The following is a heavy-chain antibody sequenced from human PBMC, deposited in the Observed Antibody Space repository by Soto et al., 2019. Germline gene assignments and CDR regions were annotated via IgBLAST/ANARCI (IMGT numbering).Heavy chain of an antibody. J-gene: IGHJ4*02. V-gene: IGHV3-73*02. D-gene: IGHD3-10*01. CDR2: VKTRSYSYAT. CDR3: ARLRARGDDYNSPPYYLDY. CDR1: GFTFSGSG. Sequence: EVQLVESGGGLVQPGGSVKLSCAASGFTFSGSGIHWVRQASGKGLEWVGRVKTRSYSYATAYTASVEGRFTISRDDSKNTAYLQMNSLKTEDTAVDYCARLRARGDDYNSPPYYLDYWGQGTLVTGSS.